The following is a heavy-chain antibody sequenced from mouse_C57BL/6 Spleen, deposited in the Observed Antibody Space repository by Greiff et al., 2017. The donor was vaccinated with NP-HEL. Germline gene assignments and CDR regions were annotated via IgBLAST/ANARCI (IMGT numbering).Heavy chain of an antibody. D-gene: IGHD1-1*02. CDR2: INYDGSST. Sequence: EVNVVESEGGLVQPGSSMKLSCTASGFTFSDYYMAWVRQVPEKGLEWVANINYDGSSTYYLDSLKSRFIISRDNAKNILYLQMSSLKSEDTATYYCAREGLGNWYFDVWGTGTTVTVSS. J-gene: IGHJ1*03. V-gene: IGHV5-16*01. CDR3: AREGLGNWYFDV. CDR1: GFTFSDYY.